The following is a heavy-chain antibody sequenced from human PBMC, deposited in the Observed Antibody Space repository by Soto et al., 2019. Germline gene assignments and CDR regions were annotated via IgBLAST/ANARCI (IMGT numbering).Heavy chain of an antibody. Sequence: TSETLSLTCAVSGYSISSGYYWGWIRQPPGKGLEWIGSIYHSGSTYYNPSLKSRVTISVDTSKNQFSLKLSSVTAADTAVYYCARPIAGPNWFDPWGQGTLVTVSS. CDR1: GYSISSGYY. J-gene: IGHJ5*02. CDR2: IYHSGST. D-gene: IGHD6-13*01. V-gene: IGHV4-38-2*01. CDR3: ARPIAGPNWFDP.